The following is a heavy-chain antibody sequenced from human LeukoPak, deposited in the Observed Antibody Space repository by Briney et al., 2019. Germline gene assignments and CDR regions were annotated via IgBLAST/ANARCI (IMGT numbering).Heavy chain of an antibody. CDR1: GYTFTSYG. CDR2: ISAYNGNT. CDR3: ARDDCSSTSCYDNWFDP. Sequence: ASVKVSCKASGYTFTSYGISWVRQAPGQGLEWMGWISAYNGNTNYAQKLQGRVTMTTDTSTSTAYMELRGLRSDVTAVYYCARDDCSSTSCYDNWFDPWGQGTLVTVSS. V-gene: IGHV1-18*01. J-gene: IGHJ5*02. D-gene: IGHD2-2*01.